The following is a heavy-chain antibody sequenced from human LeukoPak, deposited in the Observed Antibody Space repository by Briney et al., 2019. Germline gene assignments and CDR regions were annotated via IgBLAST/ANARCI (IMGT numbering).Heavy chain of an antibody. CDR3: GRDEPISMVRGVIDY. Sequence: GGSLRLSCAASGFTFSSYAMSWVRQAPGKGLEWVSYINNSGSPIYYADSVKGRFTISRDNAKNSLYLQMNSLRAEDTAVYYCGRDEPISMVRGVIDYWGQGTLVTVSS. CDR1: GFTFSSYA. D-gene: IGHD3-10*01. CDR2: INNSGSPI. J-gene: IGHJ4*02. V-gene: IGHV3-48*04.